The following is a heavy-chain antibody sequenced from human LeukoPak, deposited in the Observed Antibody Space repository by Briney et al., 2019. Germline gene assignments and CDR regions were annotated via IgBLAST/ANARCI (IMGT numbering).Heavy chain of an antibody. V-gene: IGHV3-30*18. CDR1: GFTFSSYG. CDR2: ISYDGSNK. Sequence: GGSLRLSCAASGFTFSSYGMHWVRQAPGKGPEWVAVISYDGSNKYYADSVKGRFTISRDNSKNTLYLQMNSLRAEDTAVYYCAKMGGSTVTTYDAFDIWGQGTMVTVSS. CDR3: AKMGGSTVTTYDAFDI. D-gene: IGHD4-17*01. J-gene: IGHJ3*02.